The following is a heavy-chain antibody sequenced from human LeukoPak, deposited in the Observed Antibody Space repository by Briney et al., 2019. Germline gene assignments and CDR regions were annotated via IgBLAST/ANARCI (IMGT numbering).Heavy chain of an antibody. V-gene: IGHV3-23*01. CDR2: ISGSGGST. Sequence: GGSLRLSCAASGFTFSSYGMHWVRQAPGKGLEWVSAISGSGGSTYYADSVKGRFAISRDNSKNTLYLQMNSLRAEDTAVYYCAKGGYCSSTSCYGYYYYYYMDVWGKGTTVTISS. D-gene: IGHD2-2*01. CDR1: GFTFSSYG. J-gene: IGHJ6*03. CDR3: AKGGYCSSTSCYGYYYYYYMDV.